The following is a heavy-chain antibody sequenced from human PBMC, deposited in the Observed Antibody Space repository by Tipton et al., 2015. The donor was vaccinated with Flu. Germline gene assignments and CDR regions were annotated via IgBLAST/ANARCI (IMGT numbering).Heavy chain of an antibody. Sequence: SLRLSCAASGFTFNTYWMTWVRQAPGKGLEWVANIKQGGSETYYVDSVKGRFTISRDNAKNSLYLQMNSLRAEDTALYYCARTRGGYCTSTSCFADYFDFWGQGTLVTVSS. CDR1: GFTFNTYW. CDR3: ARTRGGYCTSTSCFADYFDF. J-gene: IGHJ4*02. CDR2: IKQGGSET. V-gene: IGHV3-7*01. D-gene: IGHD2-2*01.